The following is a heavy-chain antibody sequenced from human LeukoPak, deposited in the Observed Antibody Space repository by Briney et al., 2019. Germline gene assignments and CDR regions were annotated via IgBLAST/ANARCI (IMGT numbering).Heavy chain of an antibody. CDR3: ARELWVLDY. CDR2: IKSDGSFS. J-gene: IGHJ4*02. Sequence: GRSLRLSCAASGFTFSNYWMHWVRQAPGKGLVWVSRIKSDGSFSEYADSVKGRLTISRDNAKNTLYLQMNSLRGEDTAVYYCARELWVLDYWGQGTLVTVSS. D-gene: IGHD1-26*01. CDR1: GFTFSNYW. V-gene: IGHV3-74*01.